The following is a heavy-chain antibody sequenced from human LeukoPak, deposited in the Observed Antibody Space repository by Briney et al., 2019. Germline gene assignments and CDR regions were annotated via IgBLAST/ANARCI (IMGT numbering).Heavy chain of an antibody. Sequence: GGSLRLSCAASGFTFSSYWMSWVRQAPGKGLEWVANIKQDGSEKYYVDSVKGRFTISRDNAKNSLYLQMNSLRAEDTAIYYCAKAAIGGYYYDSSGYYFDYWGQGTLVTVSS. V-gene: IGHV3-7*03. CDR1: GFTFSSYW. D-gene: IGHD3-22*01. CDR3: AKAAIGGYYYDSSGYYFDY. J-gene: IGHJ4*02. CDR2: IKQDGSEK.